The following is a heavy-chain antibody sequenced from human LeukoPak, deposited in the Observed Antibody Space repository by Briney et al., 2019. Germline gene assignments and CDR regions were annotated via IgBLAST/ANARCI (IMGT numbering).Heavy chain of an antibody. CDR3: ARASWIITSGIDY. D-gene: IGHD3-10*01. CDR1: GYSISRGYY. V-gene: IGHV4-38-2*02. CDR2: IYHIGST. Sequence: PSETLSLTCSVSGYSISRGYYWAWIRQPPGKGLEWIGTIYHIGSTYYTPSLVSRVTLSVDTSKNEFSLNLRSVTAADTAVYYCARASWIITSGIDYWGQGALVTVSS. J-gene: IGHJ4*02.